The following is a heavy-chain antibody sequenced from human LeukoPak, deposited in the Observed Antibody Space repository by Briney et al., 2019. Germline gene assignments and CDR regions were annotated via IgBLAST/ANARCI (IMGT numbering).Heavy chain of an antibody. CDR3: ARLCIAARPRSWFDP. Sequence: PSETLSLTCTVSGGSISSGGYYWSWIRQHPGKGLEWIGYIYYSGSTYYNPSLKSRVTISVDTSKNQFSLKLSSVTAADTAVYYCARLCIAARPRSWFDPWGQGTLVTVSS. CDR2: IYYSGST. D-gene: IGHD6-6*01. J-gene: IGHJ5*02. V-gene: IGHV4-31*03. CDR1: GGSISSGGYY.